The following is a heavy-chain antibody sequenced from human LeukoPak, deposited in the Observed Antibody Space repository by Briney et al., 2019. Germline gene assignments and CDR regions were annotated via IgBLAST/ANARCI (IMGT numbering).Heavy chain of an antibody. V-gene: IGHV3-74*01. Sequence: PGGSLRLSCAASGFTFSSYWMHWVRQAPGKGLVWVSRINSDGSSTSYADSVKGRFTISRDNAKNTLYLQMNSLRAEDTAVYYCARGPMGDYYYYMDVWGKGTTVTISS. CDR3: ARGPMGDYYYYMDV. CDR2: INSDGSST. J-gene: IGHJ6*03. CDR1: GFTFSSYW. D-gene: IGHD5-24*01.